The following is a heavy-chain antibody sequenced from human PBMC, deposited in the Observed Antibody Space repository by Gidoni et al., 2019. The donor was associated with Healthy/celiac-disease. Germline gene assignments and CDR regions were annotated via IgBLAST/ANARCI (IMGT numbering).Heavy chain of an antibody. Sequence: ELQLVQSGAAVKKPWESLKVSCKGSAYSLTSYWTGWVRQMPGKGLEWMGIIYPGDSDTRYRPSSQGQVTRSADKSISTAYLQWSSLKASDTAMYYCARHRDIKTSSGYLSYWGQGTLVTVSS. J-gene: IGHJ4*02. CDR1: AYSLTSYW. D-gene: IGHD3-22*01. CDR3: ARHRDIKTSSGYLSY. CDR2: IYPGDSDT. V-gene: IGHV5-51*01.